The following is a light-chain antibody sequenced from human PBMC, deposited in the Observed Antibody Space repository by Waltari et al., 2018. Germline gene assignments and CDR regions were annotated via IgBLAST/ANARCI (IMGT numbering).Light chain of an antibody. CDR3: QSFDASLGYV. Sequence: QSVLTQPPSMSGAPGQRVTISCTGSSSNIGAHYDVHWYQQLPETSPKPLIYANNNRPSEVPDRFSASKSGTSDFLAIAGLQPEDEADYYCQSFDASLGYVFGTGTRVTVL. V-gene: IGLV1-40*01. J-gene: IGLJ1*01. CDR1: SSNIGAHYD. CDR2: ANN.